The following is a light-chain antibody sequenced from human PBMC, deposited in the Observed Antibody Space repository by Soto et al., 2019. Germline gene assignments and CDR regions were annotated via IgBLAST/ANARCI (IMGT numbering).Light chain of an antibody. Sequence: DIQMTQSPSSLSASVGDRVTITCQASQGIDKYLNWYQQKPGKAPQLLIDDVTNLETGVPSRFSGSGSGTHFTFPIRSLQPEAIATYYCQPYYDLPITFCQGTPLEIQ. CDR2: DVT. CDR3: QPYYDLPIT. J-gene: IGKJ5*01. V-gene: IGKV1-33*01. CDR1: QGIDKY.